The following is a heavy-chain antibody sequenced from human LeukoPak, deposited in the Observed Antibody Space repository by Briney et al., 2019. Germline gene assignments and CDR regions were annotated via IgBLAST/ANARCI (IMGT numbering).Heavy chain of an antibody. CDR3: VRGYGRGGFDY. J-gene: IGHJ4*02. D-gene: IGHD3-10*02. CDR1: GFTFYSYW. Sequence: GGSLRLSCAASGFTFYSYWMHWVRQAPGKGLVWVSRINSDGSSTNYADSVKDRFTISRDNAKNTLYLQMNSLRAEDTAVYHCVRGYGRGGFDYWGQGTLVTVSS. CDR2: INSDGSST. V-gene: IGHV3-74*01.